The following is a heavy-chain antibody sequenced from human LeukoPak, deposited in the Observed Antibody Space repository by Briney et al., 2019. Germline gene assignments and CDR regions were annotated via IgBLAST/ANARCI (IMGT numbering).Heavy chain of an antibody. CDR3: AKDSRVYLVVISPSFDY. J-gene: IGHJ4*02. D-gene: IGHD3-22*01. CDR2: IRYDGSNK. V-gene: IGHV3-30*02. Sequence: GGSLRLSCAASRFAFSSYGMHWVRQAPGKGLEWVAFIRYDGSNKYYADSVKGRFTISRDNSKNTLYLQMNSLRAEDTAVYYCAKDSRVYLVVISPSFDYWGQGTLVTVSS. CDR1: RFAFSSYG.